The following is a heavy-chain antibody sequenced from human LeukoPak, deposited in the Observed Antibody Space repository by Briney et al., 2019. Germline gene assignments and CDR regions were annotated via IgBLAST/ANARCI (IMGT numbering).Heavy chain of an antibody. CDR3: AREPVLYYYYYYGMDV. J-gene: IGHJ6*02. V-gene: IGHV3-7*01. Sequence: GGSLRLSRAASGFTFSSYWMSWVRQASGKGLEWVANIKQDGSEKYYVDSVKGRFTISRDNAKNSLYLQMNSLRAEDTAVYYCAREPVLYYYYYYGMDVWGQGTTVTVSS. CDR1: GFTFSSYW. CDR2: IKQDGSEK.